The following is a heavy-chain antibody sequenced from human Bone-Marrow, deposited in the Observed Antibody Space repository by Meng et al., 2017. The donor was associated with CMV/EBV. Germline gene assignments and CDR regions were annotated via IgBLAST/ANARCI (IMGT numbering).Heavy chain of an antibody. Sequence: GESLKISCEASGFPFSSSWMTWVRQAPGKGLEWVANIKSDGSEKYYVDSVKGRFTIFRDNAENSMFLQMNSLRVEDTAVYYCVTYRTSADYWGQGMRVTVSS. CDR1: GFPFSSSW. J-gene: IGHJ4*02. CDR2: IKSDGSEK. D-gene: IGHD1-1*01. V-gene: IGHV3-7*01. CDR3: VTYRTSADY.